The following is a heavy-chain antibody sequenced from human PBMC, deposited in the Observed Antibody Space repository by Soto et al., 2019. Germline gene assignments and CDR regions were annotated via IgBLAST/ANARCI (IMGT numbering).Heavy chain of an antibody. CDR2: IIPILGIA. J-gene: IGHJ4*02. D-gene: IGHD2-8*01. V-gene: IGHV1-69*04. CDR3: AREGGYCTNGVCYTNFDY. CDR1: GGTFSSYT. Sequence: ASVKVSCKASGGTFSSYTISWVRQAPGQGLEWMGRIIPILGIANYAQKFQGRVTITAEKSTSTAYMELSSLRSEDTAVYYCAREGGYCTNGVCYTNFDYWGQGTLVTVSS.